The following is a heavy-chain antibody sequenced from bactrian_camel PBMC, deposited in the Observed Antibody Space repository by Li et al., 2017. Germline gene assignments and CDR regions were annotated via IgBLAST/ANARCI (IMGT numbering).Heavy chain of an antibody. J-gene: IGHJ4*01. V-gene: IGHV3S55*01. D-gene: IGHD6*01. CDR3: ATSLYGGASGTQYSY. CDR2: ISTDGVP. CDR1: GYRYASYC. Sequence: HVQLVESGGGSVQAGGSLRLSCTASGYRYASYCMGWFRQAPGNEREAVASISTDGVPTYADSVKGRFTISRDNAKNTVYLQMNNLRTEDTALYYCATSLYGGASGTQYSYWGQGTQVTVS.